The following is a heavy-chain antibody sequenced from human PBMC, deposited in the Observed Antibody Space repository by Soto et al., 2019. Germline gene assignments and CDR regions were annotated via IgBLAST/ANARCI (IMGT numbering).Heavy chain of an antibody. D-gene: IGHD3-3*01. CDR2: ISAYNGNT. V-gene: IGHV1-18*01. Sequence: ASVTVSCKASGYTLTSYGISWVRQAPGQGLEWMGWISAYNGNTNYAQKLQGRVTMTTDTSTSTAYMELRSLRSDDTAVYYCARDYDFPHGMDVWGQGTTVTVSS. CDR3: ARDYDFPHGMDV. J-gene: IGHJ6*02. CDR1: GYTLTSYG.